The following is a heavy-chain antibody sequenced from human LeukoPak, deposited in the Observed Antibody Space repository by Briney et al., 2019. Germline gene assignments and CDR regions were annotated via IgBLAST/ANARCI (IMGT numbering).Heavy chain of an antibody. J-gene: IGHJ4*02. V-gene: IGHV1-18*01. CDR1: GGTFSSYA. CDR2: ISAYNGNT. Sequence: GASAKVSCKASGGTFSSYAISWVRQAPGQGLEWMGWISAYNGNTNYAQKLQGRVTMTTDTSTSTAYMELRSLRSDDTAVYYCARDQRRTTVVTRGALGYWGQGTLVTVSS. D-gene: IGHD4-23*01. CDR3: ARDQRRTTVVTRGALGY.